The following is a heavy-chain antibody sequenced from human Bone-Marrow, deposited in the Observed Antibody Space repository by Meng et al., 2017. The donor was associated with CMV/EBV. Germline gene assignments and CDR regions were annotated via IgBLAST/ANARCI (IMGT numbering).Heavy chain of an antibody. CDR3: AKDAFYSIGMDV. V-gene: IGHV3-30*02. J-gene: IGHJ6*02. Sequence: GESLKISCAASGFTFSSYSMNWVRQAPGKGLEWVAFIRYDGSNKYYADSVKGRFTISRDNSKNTLYLQMNSLRAEDTAVYYCAKDAFYSIGMDVWGQGTTVTVSS. CDR1: GFTFSSYS. CDR2: IRYDGSNK. D-gene: IGHD3-3*02.